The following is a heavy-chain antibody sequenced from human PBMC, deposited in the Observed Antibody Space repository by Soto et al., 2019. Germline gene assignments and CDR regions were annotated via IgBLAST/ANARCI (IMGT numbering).Heavy chain of an antibody. Sequence: SGPTLVNPTQTLTLTCTFSGFSLSTSGVGVGWIRQPPGKALEWLALIYWDDDKRYSPSLKSRLTITKDTSKNQVVLTMTNMDPVDTATYYCAHRRMVVAATSTYFDYWGQGTLVTVSS. J-gene: IGHJ4*02. CDR1: GFSLSTSGVG. CDR2: IYWDDDK. V-gene: IGHV2-5*02. D-gene: IGHD2-15*01. CDR3: AHRRMVVAATSTYFDY.